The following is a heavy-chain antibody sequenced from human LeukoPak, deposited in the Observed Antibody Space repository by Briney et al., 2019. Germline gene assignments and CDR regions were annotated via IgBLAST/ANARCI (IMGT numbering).Heavy chain of an antibody. CDR3: ARDFRYGDYVRPRYYFDY. Sequence: GASVKVSCKASGYTFTSYAMHWVRQAPRQRLEWMGWINAGNGNTKYSQKFQGRVTITRDTSASTAYMELSSLRSEDTAVYYCARDFRYGDYVRPRYYFDYWGQGTLVTVSS. D-gene: IGHD4-17*01. CDR1: GYTFTSYA. V-gene: IGHV1-3*01. J-gene: IGHJ4*02. CDR2: INAGNGNT.